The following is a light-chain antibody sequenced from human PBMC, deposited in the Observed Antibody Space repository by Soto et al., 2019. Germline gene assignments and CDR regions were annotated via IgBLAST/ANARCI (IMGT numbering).Light chain of an antibody. Sequence: QSVLTQPHSVSGSPGQSVTISCTGTSFDVGAYDFVSWYQQHPGKAPKLLIYVVSGRPSGVPDRFSGSKSGNAASLTISGLQAEDEADYYCSSFTTTHTYIFGTGTKLTVL. V-gene: IGLV2-11*01. CDR3: SSFTTTHTYI. CDR1: SFDVGAYDF. J-gene: IGLJ1*01. CDR2: VVS.